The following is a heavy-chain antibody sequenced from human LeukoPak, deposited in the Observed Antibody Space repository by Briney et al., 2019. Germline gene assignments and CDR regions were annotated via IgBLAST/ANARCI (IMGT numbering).Heavy chain of an antibody. V-gene: IGHV3-20*04. J-gene: IGHJ5*02. Sequence: GGSLRLSCAASGFTCEDYGMSWGRQAPGKGLERVSGINWHGGRTGYADSVKGRLTISRDNAKNSLYLQMNSLRAEDTALYYCARANYYDSSGYPVPFDPWGQGTLVTVSS. CDR2: INWHGGRT. CDR3: ARANYYDSSGYPVPFDP. D-gene: IGHD3-22*01. CDR1: GFTCEDYG.